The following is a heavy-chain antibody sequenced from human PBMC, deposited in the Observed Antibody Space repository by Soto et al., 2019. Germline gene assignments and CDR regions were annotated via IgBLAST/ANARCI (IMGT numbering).Heavy chain of an antibody. CDR2: ISSSSSYI. CDR3: ARDAKRYCSGGSCLLNAFDI. D-gene: IGHD2-15*01. J-gene: IGHJ3*02. Sequence: GGSLRLSCAASGFTFSSYSMNWVRQAPGKGLEWVSSISSSSSYIYYADSVKGRFTISRDNAKNSPYLQMNSLRAEDTAVYYCARDAKRYCSGGSCLLNAFDIWGQGTMVTVSS. CDR1: GFTFSSYS. V-gene: IGHV3-21*01.